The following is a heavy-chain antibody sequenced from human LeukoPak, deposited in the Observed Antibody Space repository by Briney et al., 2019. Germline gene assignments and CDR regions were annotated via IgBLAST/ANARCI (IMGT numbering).Heavy chain of an antibody. V-gene: IGHV3-23*01. D-gene: IGHD4-11*01. CDR2: ISGSGGST. CDR1: GFTFSNSA. Sequence: GGSLRLSCAASGFTFSNSAMSWVRQTLGKGLEWVSAISGSGGSTYYADSVKGRFTISRDNSKNTLYLQMNSLRAEDTAVYYCAKSIQTTRVSGAFDIWGQGTMVTVSS. CDR3: AKSIQTTRVSGAFDI. J-gene: IGHJ3*02.